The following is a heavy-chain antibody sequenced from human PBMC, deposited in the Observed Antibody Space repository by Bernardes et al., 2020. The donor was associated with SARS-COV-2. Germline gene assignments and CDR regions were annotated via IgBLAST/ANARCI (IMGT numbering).Heavy chain of an antibody. D-gene: IGHD3-3*01. CDR3: ARVRTTRDQGTDFWSGYYGDYYYYYYMDV. Sequence: SETLSLTCTVSGGSISSSSYYWGWIRQPPGKGLEWIGSIYYSGSTYYNPSLKSRVTISVDTSKNQFSLKLSSVTAADTAVYYCARVRTTRDQGTDFWSGYYGDYYYYYYMDVWGKGTTVTVSS. CDR2: IYYSGST. V-gene: IGHV4-39*07. J-gene: IGHJ6*03. CDR1: GGSISSSSYY.